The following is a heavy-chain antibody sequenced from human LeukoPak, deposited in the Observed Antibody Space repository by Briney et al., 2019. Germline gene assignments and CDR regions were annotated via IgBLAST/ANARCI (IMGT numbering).Heavy chain of an antibody. CDR3: ATEAAAGDDAFDI. J-gene: IGHJ3*02. Sequence: ASVKVSCKASGYTFTGYYMHWVRQAPGQGLEWMGWINPNSGGTNYAQKFQGRVTMTRDTSISTAYMELSRLRSDDTAVYYCATEAAAGDDAFDIWGQETMVTVSS. CDR2: INPNSGGT. D-gene: IGHD6-13*01. V-gene: IGHV1-2*02. CDR1: GYTFTGYY.